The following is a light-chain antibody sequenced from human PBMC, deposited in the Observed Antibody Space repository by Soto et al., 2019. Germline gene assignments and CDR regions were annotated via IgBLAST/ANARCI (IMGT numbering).Light chain of an antibody. J-gene: IGKJ1*01. Sequence: EVVLTQSPGTLYLSPGERSTLSLRAIQSVSNNYLAWYQHKPGQPPRLLIYAASTRATDIPARFSGSGSGTEFTLTISSPQSEDFAIYYCPQYNNWPPWAFGQGTKVDIK. CDR3: PQYNNWPPWA. CDR1: QSVSNN. V-gene: IGKV3-15*01. CDR2: AAS.